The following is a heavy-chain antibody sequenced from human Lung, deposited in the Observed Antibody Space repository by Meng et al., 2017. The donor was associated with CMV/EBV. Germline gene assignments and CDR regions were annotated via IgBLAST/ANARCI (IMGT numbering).Heavy chain of an antibody. J-gene: IGHJ3*01. CDR3: ATSLVKALGALDL. V-gene: IGHV3-30*01. Sequence: GESLKISCVASGFIFDNYALHWVRQAPGKGLQWVAVVSYDGSDKYVADSVKGRYTVSRDNSKNTLPLQMNRLRVDDTAVYYCATSLVKALGALDLWGQGAMVTVSS. D-gene: IGHD3-9*01. CDR1: GFIFDNYA. CDR2: VSYDGSDK.